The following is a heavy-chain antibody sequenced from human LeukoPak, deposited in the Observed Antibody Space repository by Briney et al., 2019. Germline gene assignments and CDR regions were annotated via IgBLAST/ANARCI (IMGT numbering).Heavy chain of an antibody. CDR2: IYPGDSGDSDA. CDR3: TRSPSGSDAFDI. J-gene: IGHJ3*02. V-gene: IGHV5-51*01. D-gene: IGHD3-22*01. Sequence: GESLKISCKASGYTFTKYWIAWVRQTPGNGLEWMGIIYPGDSGDSDARYRPSFQGHVTISADRSINTAYLQWSSLKASDTAIYYCTRSPSGSDAFDIWGQGTMVTVSS. CDR1: GYTFTKYW.